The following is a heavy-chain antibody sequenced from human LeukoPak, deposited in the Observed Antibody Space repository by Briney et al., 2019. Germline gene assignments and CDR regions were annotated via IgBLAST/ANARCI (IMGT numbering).Heavy chain of an antibody. V-gene: IGHV3-23*01. CDR2: ISGSGGST. Sequence: QSGGSLRLSCAASGFTFSSYAMTWVRQAPGKGLEWVSSISGSGGSTYYADSVKGRFTISRDNSKNTLYLQMNSLRAEDTAVYYCAKGSRVGPVAYCDYWGQGTLVTVSS. J-gene: IGHJ4*02. CDR3: AKGSRVGPVAYCDY. CDR1: GFTFSSYA. D-gene: IGHD2-2*01.